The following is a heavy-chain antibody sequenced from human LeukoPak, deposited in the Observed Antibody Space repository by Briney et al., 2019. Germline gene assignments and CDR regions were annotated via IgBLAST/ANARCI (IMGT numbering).Heavy chain of an antibody. CDR2: IKQDGGEK. J-gene: IGHJ4*02. CDR3: ARGGGPAFDY. CDR1: GFTFGSYW. V-gene: IGHV3-7*01. Sequence: GRSLRLSCAASGFTFGSYWMSWVRQAPGKGLECVANIKQDGGEKYFADSVRGRFTISRNNAKTSLYLQMDSLRAEDTAVYYCARGGGPAFDYWGQGTLVTVSS.